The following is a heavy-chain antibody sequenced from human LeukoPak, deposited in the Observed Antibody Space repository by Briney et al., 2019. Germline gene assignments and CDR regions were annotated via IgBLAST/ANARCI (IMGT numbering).Heavy chain of an antibody. Sequence: GSSEKVSCKASGYTFTSYYMHWVRQATGHPLEWMGWMNPNIGNTGYAQKFQGRVTMTRNISISTAYMELSSLRSGDTAVYCCARGWLFRYYYRMFYYWGQRTLVTGSS. CDR1: GYTFTSYY. D-gene: IGHD2/OR15-2a*01. J-gene: IGHJ4*01. CDR2: MNPNIGNT. CDR3: ARGWLFRYYYRMFYY. V-gene: IGHV1-8*02.